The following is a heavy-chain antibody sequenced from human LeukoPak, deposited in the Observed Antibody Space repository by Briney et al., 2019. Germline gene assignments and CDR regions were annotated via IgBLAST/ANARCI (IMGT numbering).Heavy chain of an antibody. CDR3: AKEGAAPGPDFDY. J-gene: IGHJ4*02. V-gene: IGHV4-4*07. CDR1: AASIRHYY. CDR2: IVPSGST. Sequence: SETLSLTCNVSAASIRHYYWSWIRQPAGKGLEWIGRIVPSGSTDYNPSLKSRVTMSVDTSKSQFSLKLNSVTAADTAVYYCAKEGAAPGPDFDYWGQGTLVIVSS. D-gene: IGHD6-13*01.